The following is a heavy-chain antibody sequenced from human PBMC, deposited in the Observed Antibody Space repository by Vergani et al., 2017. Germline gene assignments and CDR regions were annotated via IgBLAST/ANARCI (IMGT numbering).Heavy chain of an antibody. CDR3: ARVADCSSTSCYAYYYYYYYMDV. Sequence: QVQLQESGPGLVKSSETLSLTCTVSGGPISGFYWSWVRLPAGKGLEWIGRIHSSGTSHYSPSLKSRVTVSVDTSKNQFSLKLNSVTAADTAVYYCARVADCSSTSCYAYYYYYYYMDVWGKGTTVTVSS. CDR2: IHSSGTS. CDR1: GGPISGFY. D-gene: IGHD2-2*01. J-gene: IGHJ6*03. V-gene: IGHV4-4*07.